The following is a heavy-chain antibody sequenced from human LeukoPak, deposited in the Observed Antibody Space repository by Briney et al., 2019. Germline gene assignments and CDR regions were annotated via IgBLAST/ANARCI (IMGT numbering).Heavy chain of an antibody. CDR1: GFSFGDYH. V-gene: IGHV3-11*04. J-gene: IGHJ4*02. CDR3: AKAKYYYDSSGYSSH. D-gene: IGHD3-22*01. CDR2: TSPRGSTM. Sequence: GGSLRLSCAASGFSFGDYHMNWVRQAPGRGLEWISYTSPRGSTMNHADSVKGRITISRDNDKNLLYLQINSLRAEDTAVYYCAKAKYYYDSSGYSSHWGQGTLVTVSS.